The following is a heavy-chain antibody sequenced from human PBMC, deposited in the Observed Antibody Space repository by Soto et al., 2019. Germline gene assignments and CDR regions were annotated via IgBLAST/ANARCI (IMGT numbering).Heavy chain of an antibody. CDR1: GGSTSSGGYS. CDR3: AHRRVKDIVVVPAAPWFDP. D-gene: IGHD2-2*01. CDR2: ISHSGST. Sequence: SETLSLTCAVSGGSTSSGGYSWSWLRQPPGKGLEWIGYISHSGSTYYNPSLKSRVTITKDTSKNQVVLTMTNMDPVDTATYYCAHRRVKDIVVVPAAPWFDPWGQGTLVTVSS. V-gene: IGHV4-30-2*02. J-gene: IGHJ5*02.